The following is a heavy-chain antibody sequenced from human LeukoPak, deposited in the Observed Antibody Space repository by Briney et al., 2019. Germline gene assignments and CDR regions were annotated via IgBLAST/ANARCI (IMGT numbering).Heavy chain of an antibody. Sequence: GGSLRLSCAASGFTVSSNYMSWVRQAPGKGLEWVSVIYSGGSTYYADSVKGRFTISRVNSKNTLYLQMNSLRAEDTAVYYCARGGSQARFDYWGQGTLVTVSS. CDR2: IYSGGST. CDR3: ARGGSQARFDY. J-gene: IGHJ4*02. CDR1: GFTVSSNY. D-gene: IGHD3-16*01. V-gene: IGHV3-66*01.